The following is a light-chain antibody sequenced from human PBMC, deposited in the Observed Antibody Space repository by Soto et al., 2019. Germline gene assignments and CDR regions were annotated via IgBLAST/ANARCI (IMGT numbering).Light chain of an antibody. Sequence: DIVMTQSPDSLAVSLGERATTNCKSSQSVLYSSNNKNYLAWYQQKPGQPPKLLIYWASTRESGVPDRFSGSGSGTDFTLTISSLQAEDVAVYYCQQYYSAPITVGQGTRLEIK. V-gene: IGKV4-1*01. J-gene: IGKJ5*01. CDR2: WAS. CDR3: QQYYSAPIT. CDR1: QSVLYSSNNKNY.